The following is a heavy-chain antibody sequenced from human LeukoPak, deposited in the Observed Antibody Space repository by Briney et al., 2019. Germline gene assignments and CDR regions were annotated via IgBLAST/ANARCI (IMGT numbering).Heavy chain of an antibody. CDR3: AKDFEFKWQQPSDH. D-gene: IGHD1/OR15-1a*01. CDR1: GFTFNNYA. J-gene: IGHJ4*02. V-gene: IGHV3-23*01. CDR2: ISGTGGNT. Sequence: GGSLRLSCEASGFTFNNYAMSWVRQFPGKGLEWVSGISGTGGNTYYADSVKGRFTISRDNSKNMLYLQMNTLTAEDTAIYFCAKDFEFKWQQPSDHWGQGTPVTVSS.